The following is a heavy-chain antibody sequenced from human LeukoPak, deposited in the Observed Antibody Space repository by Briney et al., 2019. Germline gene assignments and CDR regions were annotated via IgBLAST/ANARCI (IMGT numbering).Heavy chain of an antibody. V-gene: IGHV4-59*01. CDR2: IYYSGST. Sequence: SETLSLTCTVSGGSISSYYWSWIRQPPGKGLEWIGYIYYSGSTNYNPSLKSRVTISVDTSKNQFSLKLSSVTAADTAVYYCARSYRAATPDGSNYYYHMDVWGKGTTVTISS. D-gene: IGHD2-15*01. CDR3: ARSYRAATPDGSNYYYHMDV. CDR1: GGSISSYY. J-gene: IGHJ6*03.